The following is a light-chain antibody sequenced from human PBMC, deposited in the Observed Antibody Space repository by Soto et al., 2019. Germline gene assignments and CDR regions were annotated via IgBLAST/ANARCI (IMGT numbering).Light chain of an antibody. CDR2: KAS. CDR1: QTISSW. J-gene: IGKJ1*01. CDR3: QHYNSYSEA. V-gene: IGKV1-5*03. Sequence: DIPMTQSPSTLSGSVGDRVTITCRASQTISSWLAWYQQKPGKAPKLLIYKASTLKSGVPSRFSGSGSGTEFTLTISRLQPDDFAPYYCQHYNSYSEAFGQGTKVEL.